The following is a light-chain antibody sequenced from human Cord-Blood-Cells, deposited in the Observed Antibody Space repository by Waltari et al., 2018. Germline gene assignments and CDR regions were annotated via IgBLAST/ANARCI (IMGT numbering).Light chain of an antibody. CDR3: QQYNNWPPYT. CDR2: GAS. J-gene: IGKJ2*01. Sequence: EIVMTQSPATLSVSAGERATHYCRACQSVSSNSAWYQQKPGEAPRLLIYGASTRATGIPARFSGSGSGTEFTLTISSLQSEDFAVYYCQQYNNWPPYTFGQGTKLEIK. CDR1: QSVSSN. V-gene: IGKV3-15*01.